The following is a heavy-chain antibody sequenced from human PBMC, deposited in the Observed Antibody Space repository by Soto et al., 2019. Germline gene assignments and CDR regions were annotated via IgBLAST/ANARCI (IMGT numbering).Heavy chain of an antibody. CDR3: TRLITAAQDY. CDR1: GFVFKDAS. D-gene: IGHD1-20*01. CDR2: VRDRAYNYAT. Sequence: EVLLVDSGGGLVQPGGSLKLSCAASGFVFKDASIHWVRQVSGKGLEWVGRVRDRAYNYATAYAASVKGRFTISRDDSTNTAYLQMNSLKTEDPAIYYCTRLITAAQDYWGQGTLVTVSS. V-gene: IGHV3-73*01. J-gene: IGHJ4*02.